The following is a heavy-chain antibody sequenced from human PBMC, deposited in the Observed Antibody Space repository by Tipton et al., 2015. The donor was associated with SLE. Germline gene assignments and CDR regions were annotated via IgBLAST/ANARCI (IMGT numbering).Heavy chain of an antibody. CDR1: GGPISSHY. D-gene: IGHD3-22*01. CDR3: ASSDYYDSRYFDY. V-gene: IGHV4-59*11. CDR2: IYYSGST. Sequence: TLSLTCTVSGGPISSHYWSWIRQPPGKGLEWSGYIYYSGSTNYNPSLKSRVTISVDTSKNQFSLKLSSVTAADTAVYYCASSDYYDSRYFDYWGQGTLFTVSS. J-gene: IGHJ4*02.